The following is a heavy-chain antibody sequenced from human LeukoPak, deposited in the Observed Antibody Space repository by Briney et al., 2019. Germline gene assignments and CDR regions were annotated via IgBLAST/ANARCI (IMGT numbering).Heavy chain of an antibody. Sequence: PGGSLRLSCAAFGFTFSSYGMHWFRQAPGKGLEWVSFIRYDGSSKYYADSVKGRFTISRDNSKSTLYLHMTSLRVEDTAVYYCAKGTNDPSAYHIDYWGQGTLLTVSS. J-gene: IGHJ4*02. CDR3: AKGTNDPSAYHIDY. CDR1: GFTFSSYG. V-gene: IGHV3-30*02. D-gene: IGHD3-22*01. CDR2: IRYDGSSK.